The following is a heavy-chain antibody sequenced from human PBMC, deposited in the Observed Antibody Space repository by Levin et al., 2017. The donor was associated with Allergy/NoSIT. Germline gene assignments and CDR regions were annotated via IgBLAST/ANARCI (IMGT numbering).Heavy chain of an antibody. J-gene: IGHJ4*02. CDR2: INPNSGGT. CDR1: GYTFTGYY. V-gene: IGHV1-2*02. Sequence: GESLKISCKASGYTFTGYYMHWVRQAPGQGLEWMGWINPNSGGTNYAQKFQGRVAMTRDTSISTAYMELSRLKSDDTAVYYCASDGGPSRTVGEPYYFDYWGQGTLVTVSS. D-gene: IGHD3-10*01. CDR3: ASDGGPSRTVGEPYYFDY.